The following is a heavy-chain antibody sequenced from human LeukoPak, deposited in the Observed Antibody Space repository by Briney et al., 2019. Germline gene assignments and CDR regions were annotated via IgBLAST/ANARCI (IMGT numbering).Heavy chain of an antibody. V-gene: IGHV4-4*07. CDR1: GGSISSYY. CDR2: IYTSGST. Sequence: SETLSLTCTVSGGSISSYYWSWIRQPAGKGLEWIGRIYTSGSTNYNPSLKSRVTMSVDTSKNQFSLKLSSVTAADTAVYYCARGHYGGYGATRYYYYMDVWGKGTTVTVSS. J-gene: IGHJ6*03. CDR3: ARGHYGGYGATRYYYYMDV. D-gene: IGHD4-17*01.